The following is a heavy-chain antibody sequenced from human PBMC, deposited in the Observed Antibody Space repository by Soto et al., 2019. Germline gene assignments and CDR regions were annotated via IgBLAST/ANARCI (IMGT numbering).Heavy chain of an antibody. CDR1: GFTFSDYW. J-gene: IGHJ6*02. V-gene: IGHV3-74*01. D-gene: IGHD2-21*01. CDR3: ARGIRNYYGVDV. CDR2: IKYDGTST. Sequence: EVQLVESGGGLVQPGGSLRISCTASGFTFSDYWMHWVRQAPGKGLVWVSRIKYDGTSTSYADSVKGRFTISRDNAKNTVHLQMNSLRAEDTAVYYCARGIRNYYGVDVWGQGTTVPVSS.